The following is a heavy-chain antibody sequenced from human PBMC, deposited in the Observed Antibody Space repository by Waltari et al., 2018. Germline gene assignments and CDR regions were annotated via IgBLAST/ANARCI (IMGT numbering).Heavy chain of an antibody. CDR1: GFTFSSYW. CDR2: IKQDGSEK. V-gene: IGHV3-7*01. CDR3: ARLPRYFDWLLADAFDI. D-gene: IGHD3-9*01. J-gene: IGHJ3*02. Sequence: EVQLVESGGGLVQPGGSLRLSCAASGFTFSSYWMSWVRQAPGKGLEWVANIKQDGSEKYYVDSVKGRFTISRDNAKNSLYLQMNSLRAEDTAVYYCARLPRYFDWLLADAFDIWGQGTMVTVSS.